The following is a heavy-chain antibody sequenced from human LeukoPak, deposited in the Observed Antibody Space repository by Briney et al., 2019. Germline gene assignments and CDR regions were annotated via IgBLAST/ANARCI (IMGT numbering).Heavy chain of an antibody. V-gene: IGHV3-15*01. J-gene: IGHJ4*02. Sequence: GGSLRLSCAASGFTFSNAWMSWVRQAPGKGLEWVGRIKSKTDGGTTDYAAPVKGRFTISRDDSKNTLYLQMNSLKTEDTAVYYCTTNIHYDSSGRAFDYWGQGTLVTVSS. CDR1: GFTFSNAW. CDR3: TTNIHYDSSGRAFDY. D-gene: IGHD3-22*01. CDR2: IKSKTDGGTT.